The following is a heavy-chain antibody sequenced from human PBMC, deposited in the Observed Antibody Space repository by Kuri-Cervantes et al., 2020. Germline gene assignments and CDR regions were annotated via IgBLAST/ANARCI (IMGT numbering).Heavy chain of an antibody. Sequence: SVKVSCKASGGTFSSYAISWVRQAPGQGLEWMGGIIPIFGTANYAQKFQGRVTMTRDTSTSTVYMELRSLRSDDTAVYYCARTRDSGYDSPLFDYWGQGTLVTVSS. CDR2: IIPIFGTA. CDR1: GGTFSSYA. CDR3: ARTRDSGYDSPLFDY. J-gene: IGHJ4*02. V-gene: IGHV1-69*05. D-gene: IGHD5-12*01.